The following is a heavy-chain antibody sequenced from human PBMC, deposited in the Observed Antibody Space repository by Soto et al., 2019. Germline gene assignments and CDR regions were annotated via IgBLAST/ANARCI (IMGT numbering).Heavy chain of an antibody. CDR1: RYSIGSGYY. J-gene: IGHJ5*02. CDR3: ARRSWALNAGWFDP. CDR2: IYHSGST. Sequence: PSETLSLTCAVSRYSIGSGYYWDWIRQPPGKGLEWIGSIYHSGSTYYNPSLKSRVTISLDTSKNQSSLKLSSVTAADTAVYYCARRSWALNAGWFDPWGQGTLVTVSS. V-gene: IGHV4-38-2*01.